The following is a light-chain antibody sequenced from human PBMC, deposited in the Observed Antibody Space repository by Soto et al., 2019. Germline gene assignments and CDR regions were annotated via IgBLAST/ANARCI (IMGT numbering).Light chain of an antibody. J-gene: IGKJ4*01. CDR3: QQRRNWPPLT. CDR1: ENVDIY. V-gene: IGKV3-11*01. CDR2: DGS. Sequence: ETVLTQSPATLSLSPGERATLSCRASENVDIYLAWYQQKPGQAPRLLIYDGSNRATGIPARFSGSGSGTDFTLTISRREPEDFAVYYCQQRRNWPPLTFGGGTRVEIK.